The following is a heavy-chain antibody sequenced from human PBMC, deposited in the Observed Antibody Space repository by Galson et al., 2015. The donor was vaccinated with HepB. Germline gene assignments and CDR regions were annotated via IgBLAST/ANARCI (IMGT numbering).Heavy chain of an antibody. D-gene: IGHD2-21*01. Sequence: SVKVSCKASGGTFSSYAISWVRQAPGQGLEWMGRIIPILGVANYAQKFQGRVTITADKSTSTAYMELSSLRSEDTAVYYCARGGSHCGGDCRTDYWGQGTLVTVSS. J-gene: IGHJ4*02. CDR3: ARGGSHCGGDCRTDY. V-gene: IGHV1-69*04. CDR1: GGTFSSYA. CDR2: IIPILGVA.